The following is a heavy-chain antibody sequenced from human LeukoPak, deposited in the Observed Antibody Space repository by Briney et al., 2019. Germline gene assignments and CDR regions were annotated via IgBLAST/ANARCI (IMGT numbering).Heavy chain of an antibody. CDR2: ITGSGGST. V-gene: IGHV3-23*01. CDR1: GFTFSTYW. J-gene: IGHJ4*02. Sequence: GGSLRLSCAASGFTFSTYWMSWVRQAPGKGLEWVSAITGSGGSTYYADSVKGRFTISRDNSKNTLYLQMNSLRAEDTAVYYCAKLGGVAGNFYFDYWGQGTLVTVSS. CDR3: AKLGGVAGNFYFDY. D-gene: IGHD6-19*01.